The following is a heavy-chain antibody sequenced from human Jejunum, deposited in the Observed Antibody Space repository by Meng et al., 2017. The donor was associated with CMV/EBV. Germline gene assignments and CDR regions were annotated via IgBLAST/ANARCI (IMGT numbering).Heavy chain of an antibody. CDR2: MNPNRGTT. CDR3: ATGVADFEY. J-gene: IGHJ4*02. V-gene: IGHV1-8*01. D-gene: IGHD6-19*01. CDR1: GYTFTSYD. Sequence: QVQLVQAGGEVKKPWAPVKVSCKASGYTFTSYDINWVRQGTGQGLEWMGWMNPNRGTTGYAQKFQGRVTMTRNISKSTAYMDLSSLRSEDTAVYYCATGVADFEYWGQGTLVTVSS.